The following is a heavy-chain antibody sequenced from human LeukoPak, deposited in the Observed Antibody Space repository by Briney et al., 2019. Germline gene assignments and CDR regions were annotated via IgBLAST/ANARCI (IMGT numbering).Heavy chain of an antibody. CDR3: ARRGLRYFVWFDP. CDR1: GYTFTSYY. V-gene: IGHV1-8*01. Sequence: ASVKVSCKASGYTFTSYYINWVRQATGQGLEWMGWMNPNSGNTGYAQKFQGRVTMTRNTSISTAYMELSSLRSEDTAVYYCARRGLRYFVWFDPWGQGTLVTVSS. J-gene: IGHJ5*02. CDR2: MNPNSGNT. D-gene: IGHD3-9*01.